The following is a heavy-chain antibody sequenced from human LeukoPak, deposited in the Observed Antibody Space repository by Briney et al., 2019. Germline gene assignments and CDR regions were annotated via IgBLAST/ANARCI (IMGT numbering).Heavy chain of an antibody. V-gene: IGHV4-59*01. CDR2: FYNSGSS. CDR3: ASPGPYYSETSGYLVF. CDR1: GVSISSFY. Sequence: SETLSLTCSVSGVSISSFYWTWIRQVPGKGLEWIGYFYNSGSSDYNTSLKSRATFSEDTSKNHFSLSLSAVTAADTAVYYCASPGPYYSETSGYLVFWGQGILVTVSS. J-gene: IGHJ4*02. D-gene: IGHD3-22*01.